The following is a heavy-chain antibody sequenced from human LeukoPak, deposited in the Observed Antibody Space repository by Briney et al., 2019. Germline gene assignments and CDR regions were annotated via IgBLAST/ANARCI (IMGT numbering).Heavy chain of an antibody. Sequence: GGSLRLSCAASGFTFSSYAMSWVRQAPGKGLEWVSAISGSGGSTYYADSVKGRFTISRDNAKDSLYLQMNSLRAEDTAVYYCARDSALGGAFDYWGQGTLVTVSS. V-gene: IGHV3-23*01. J-gene: IGHJ4*02. CDR1: GFTFSSYA. CDR3: ARDSALGGAFDY. CDR2: ISGSGGST. D-gene: IGHD3-16*01.